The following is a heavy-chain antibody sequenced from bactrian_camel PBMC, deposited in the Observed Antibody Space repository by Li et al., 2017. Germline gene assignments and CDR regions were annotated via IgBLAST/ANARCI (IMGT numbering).Heavy chain of an antibody. J-gene: IGHJ4*01. V-gene: IGHV3S53*01. CDR1: TGYC. CDR2: YCNDGTA. D-gene: IGHD2*01. CDR3: AISFVPVPSAGYCYTSDY. Sequence: HVQLVESGGGSVQSGGSLRLSGIYVTGYCMAWFRQAQATPREVVAAYCNDGTASYADSVKGRFTISRDNANNTLFLQMNNLKPEDTAMYYCAISFVPVPSAGYCYTSDYWGQGTQVTVS.